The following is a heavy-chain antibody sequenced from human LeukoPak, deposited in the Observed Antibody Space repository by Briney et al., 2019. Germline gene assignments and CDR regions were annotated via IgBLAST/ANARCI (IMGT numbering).Heavy chain of an antibody. J-gene: IGHJ4*02. V-gene: IGHV4-39*07. CDR1: GGSISSSSYY. CDR2: IYHSGST. D-gene: IGHD5-12*01. Sequence: PSETLSLTCTVSGGSISSSSYYWGWIRQPPGKGLEWIGSIYHSGSTYYNPSLKSRVTISVDTSKNQFSLKLSSVTAADTAVYYCARDQDIVATIIDYWGQGTLVTVSS. CDR3: ARDQDIVATIIDY.